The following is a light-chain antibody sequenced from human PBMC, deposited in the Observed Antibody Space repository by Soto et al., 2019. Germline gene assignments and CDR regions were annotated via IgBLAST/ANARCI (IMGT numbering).Light chain of an antibody. CDR2: EVT. V-gene: IGLV2-8*01. CDR1: SSDIGYYNY. CDR3: SSFAGVSTV. Sequence: QSALTQPPSASGSPGQSVTTSCTGTSSDIGYYNYVSWYQQHPGKAPKLLIYEVTKRPSGVPDRFSGSKSGNTASLTVSGLQAEDEADYYCSSFAGVSTVFGTGTKLTVL. J-gene: IGLJ1*01.